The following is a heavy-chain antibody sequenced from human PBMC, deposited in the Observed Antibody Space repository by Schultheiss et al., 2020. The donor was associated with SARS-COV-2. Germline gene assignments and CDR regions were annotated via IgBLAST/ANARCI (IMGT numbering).Heavy chain of an antibody. D-gene: IGHD3-3*01. CDR3: ARALYDFWSRGGYYGMDV. Sequence: SETLSLTCTVSGGSVNSGGYYWSWIRQHPGKGLEWIGYIYYSGSTYYNPSLKSRVTISVDTSKNQFSLKLSSVTAADTAVYYCARALYDFWSRGGYYGMDVWGQGTTVTVSS. V-gene: IGHV4-31*03. CDR1: GGSVNSGGYY. J-gene: IGHJ6*02. CDR2: IYYSGST.